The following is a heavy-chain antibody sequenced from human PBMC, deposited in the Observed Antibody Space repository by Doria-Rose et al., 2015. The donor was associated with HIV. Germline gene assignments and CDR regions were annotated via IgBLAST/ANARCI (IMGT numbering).Heavy chain of an antibody. Sequence: QVQLQKSGAGLVKPSETLSLTCAVFGGSFSGYYWSWIRQPPGKGLEWIGEINHSGSTNYKTSLKSRVTISLDTSKNLFSLKLSSVTAADTAVYYCARGLLRGGWNDVDYYYGMDVWGQGTTVTVSS. CDR2: INHSGST. D-gene: IGHD1-1*01. CDR1: GGSFSGYY. CDR3: ARGLLRGGWNDVDYYYGMDV. V-gene: IGHV4-34*02. J-gene: IGHJ6*02.